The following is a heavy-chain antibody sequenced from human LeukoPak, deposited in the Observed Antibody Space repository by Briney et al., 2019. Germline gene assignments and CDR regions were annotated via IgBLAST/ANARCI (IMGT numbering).Heavy chain of an antibody. CDR2: IYYSGST. V-gene: IGHV4-59*01. J-gene: IGHJ4*02. CDR3: AREVYSSSTFDY. D-gene: IGHD6-13*01. Sequence: SETLSLTCTVSGGSISSYYWSWIWQPPGKGLEWIGYIYYSGSTNYNPSLKSRVTISVDTSKNQFSLKLSSVTAADTAVYYCAREVYSSSTFDYWGQGTLVTVSS. CDR1: GGSISSYY.